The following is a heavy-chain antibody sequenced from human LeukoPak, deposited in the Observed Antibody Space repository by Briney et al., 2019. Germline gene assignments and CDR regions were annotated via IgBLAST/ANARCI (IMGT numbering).Heavy chain of an antibody. CDR2: IYYSGST. J-gene: IGHJ3*02. D-gene: IGHD3-10*01. V-gene: IGHV4-39*01. Sequence: SETLSLTCTVSGGSISSSSYYWGWIRQPPGKGLEWIGSIYYSGSTYYNSSLKSRDTISVDTSKNQFSLKLSSVTAADTAVYYCATPMVRGVIYAFDIWGQGTMVTVSS. CDR1: GGSISSSSYY. CDR3: ATPMVRGVIYAFDI.